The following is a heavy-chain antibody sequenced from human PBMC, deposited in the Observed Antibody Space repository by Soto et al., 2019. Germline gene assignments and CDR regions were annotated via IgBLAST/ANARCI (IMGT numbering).Heavy chain of an antibody. CDR2: TYYRSKWYN. Sequence: SQTLSLTCAISGDSVSSNSAAWNWIRQSPSRGLEWLGRTYYRSKWYNDYAVSVKSRITINPDTSKNQFSLQLNSVTPEDTAVYYCAGEGGSYYAGDYYYGMDVWGQGTTVTVSS. CDR3: AGEGGSYYAGDYYYGMDV. J-gene: IGHJ6*02. V-gene: IGHV6-1*01. CDR1: GDSVSSNSAA. D-gene: IGHD1-26*01.